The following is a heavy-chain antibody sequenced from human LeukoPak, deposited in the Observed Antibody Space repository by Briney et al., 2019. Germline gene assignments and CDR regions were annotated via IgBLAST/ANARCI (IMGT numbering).Heavy chain of an antibody. D-gene: IGHD3-9*01. J-gene: IGHJ5*02. V-gene: IGHV3-7*01. CDR2: IKQDGSEK. CDR1: GFTFSSYW. Sequence: SGGSLRLSCAASGFTFSSYWMSWVRQAPGKGLEWVANIKQDGSEKYYVDSVKGRFTISRDNAKNSLYLQMNSLRAEDTAVYYCARVPGVYYDTLTGYGSGWFDPWGQGTLVTVSS. CDR3: ARVPGVYYDTLTGYGSGWFDP.